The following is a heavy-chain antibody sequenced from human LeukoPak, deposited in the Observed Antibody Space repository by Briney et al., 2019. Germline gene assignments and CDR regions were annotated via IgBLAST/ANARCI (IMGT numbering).Heavy chain of an antibody. Sequence: PSETLSLTCAVSGDSFSTSYWTWIRQPAGNGLEWIGRIYTSGSTNYNPSLKSRVTMSIDTSKKQFSLKLSSVTAADTAVYYCARDLGYDSSGYHYWGQGTLVTVSS. V-gene: IGHV4-4*07. J-gene: IGHJ4*02. CDR3: ARDLGYDSSGYHY. CDR2: IYTSGST. D-gene: IGHD3-22*01. CDR1: GDSFSTSY.